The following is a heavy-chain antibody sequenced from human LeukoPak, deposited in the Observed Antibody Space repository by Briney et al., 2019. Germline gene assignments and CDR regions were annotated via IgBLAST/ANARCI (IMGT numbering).Heavy chain of an antibody. CDR2: FDPEDGET. CDR3: ATGALRFGGITSPPQDY. Sequence: ASVKVSCKVSGYTLTELSMHWVRQAPGTRLEWMGGFDPEDGETIYAQKFQGRVTMTEDTSTDTAYMELSSLRSEDTAVYYCATGALRFGGITSPPQDYWGQGALVTVSS. D-gene: IGHD3-10*01. CDR1: GYTLTELS. V-gene: IGHV1-24*01. J-gene: IGHJ4*02.